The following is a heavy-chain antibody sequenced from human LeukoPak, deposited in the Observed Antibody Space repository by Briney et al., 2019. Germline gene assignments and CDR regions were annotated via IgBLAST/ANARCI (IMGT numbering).Heavy chain of an antibody. D-gene: IGHD1-26*01. CDR2: IKSKPDGGAI. CDR3: TRDKLELRQFDY. CDR1: GFPFSNAW. Sequence: GGSLRLSCAASGFPFSNAWMSWVRQAPGKGLEWVGRIKSKPDGGAIDYAAPVKGRFIISRDDSKDMLYLQMNSLKTEDTGVYYCTRDKLELRQFDYWGQGTLVTVSS. J-gene: IGHJ4*02. V-gene: IGHV3-15*01.